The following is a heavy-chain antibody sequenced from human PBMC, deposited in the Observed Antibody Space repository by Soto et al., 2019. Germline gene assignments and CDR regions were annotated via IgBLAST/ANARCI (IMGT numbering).Heavy chain of an antibody. V-gene: IGHV4-4*02. CDR1: SGSISSSNW. CDR3: ARHVRGYDFWSGYNWFDP. J-gene: IGHJ5*02. Sequence: SETLSLTCAVSSGSISSSNWWSWVRQPPGKGLEWIGEIYHSGSTNYNPSLKSRVTISVDTSKNQFSLKLSSVTAADTAVYYCARHVRGYDFWSGYNWFDPWGQGTLVTVSS. D-gene: IGHD3-3*01. CDR2: IYHSGST.